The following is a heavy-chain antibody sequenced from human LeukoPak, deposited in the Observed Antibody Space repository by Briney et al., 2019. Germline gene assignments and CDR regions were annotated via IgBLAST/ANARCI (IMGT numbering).Heavy chain of an antibody. V-gene: IGHV3-30*04. J-gene: IGHJ4*02. CDR2: ISYDGSNK. CDR1: GFTFSSYA. Sequence: GGSLRLSCAASGFTFSSYAMHWVRQAPGKGLEWVAVISYDGSNKYYADSVKGRFTISRDNSKNTLYLQMNSLRAEDTAVYYCASRSCDWGQGTLVTVSS. D-gene: IGHD1-26*01. CDR3: ASRSCD.